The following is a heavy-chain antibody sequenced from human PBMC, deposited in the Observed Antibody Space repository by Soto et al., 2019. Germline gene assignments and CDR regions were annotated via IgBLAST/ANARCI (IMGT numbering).Heavy chain of an antibody. Sequence: PSETLSLTCAVSGGSISSSNWWSWVRQPPGKGLEWIGEIYHSGSTNYNPSLKSRVTISVDKSKNQFSLKLSSVTAADTAVYYCARAPHYYDSSGYYANYYGMDVWGQGTTVTVS. CDR3: ARAPHYYDSSGYYANYYGMDV. D-gene: IGHD3-22*01. CDR1: GGSISSSNW. CDR2: IYHSGST. V-gene: IGHV4-4*02. J-gene: IGHJ6*02.